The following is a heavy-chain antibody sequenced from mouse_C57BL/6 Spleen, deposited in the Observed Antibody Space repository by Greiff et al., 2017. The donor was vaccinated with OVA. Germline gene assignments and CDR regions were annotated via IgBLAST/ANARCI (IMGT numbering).Heavy chain of an antibody. CDR3: ARPGDWDFDV. CDR1: GYTFTSYG. J-gene: IGHJ1*03. V-gene: IGHV1-81*01. CDR2: IYPRSGNT. Sequence: VQLQQSGAELARPGASVKLSCKASGYTFTSYGISWVKQRTGQGLEWIGEIYPRSGNTSYNEKFKGKATLTADKSSSTAYMELRSLTSEDAAVYFCARPGDWDFDVWGTGTTVTVSS.